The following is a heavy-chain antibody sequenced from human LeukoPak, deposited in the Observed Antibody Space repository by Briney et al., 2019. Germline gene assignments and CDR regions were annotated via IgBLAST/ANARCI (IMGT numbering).Heavy chain of an antibody. V-gene: IGHV1-69*05. CDR1: GGTFSSYA. CDR2: IIPIFGTA. Sequence: ASVKVSCKASGGTFSSYAISWVRQAPGQGLEWMGGIIPIFGTAYYAQKFQGRVTITTDESTSTAYMELSSLRSEDTAVYYCVTGDPARDYWGQGTLVTVSS. J-gene: IGHJ4*02. CDR3: VTGDPARDY. D-gene: IGHD1-1*01.